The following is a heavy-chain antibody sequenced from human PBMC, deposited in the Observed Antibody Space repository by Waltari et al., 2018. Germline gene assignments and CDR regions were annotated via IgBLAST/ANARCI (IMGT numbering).Heavy chain of an antibody. Sequence: EVQLVDSGAGLVQPVGSVTLSCVVTDLSFRTYWMTWVRPASGRGREWGANRNYEGSEKHYVDSVKGRFTISRDNARNSLYLQMNSLRAEDTAVYYCATYRWLGYWGQGTLVTVSS. CDR1: DLSFRTYW. V-gene: IGHV3-7*03. J-gene: IGHJ4*02. CDR2: RNYEGSEK. CDR3: ATYRWLGY. D-gene: IGHD3-10*01.